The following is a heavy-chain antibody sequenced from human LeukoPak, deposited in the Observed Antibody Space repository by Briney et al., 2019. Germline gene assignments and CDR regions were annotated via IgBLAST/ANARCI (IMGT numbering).Heavy chain of an antibody. J-gene: IGHJ4*02. Sequence: GGSLRLSCTASGFPFIEYSMNWVRQVPGKGLEWIAYIGIDSGNTKYANSVRGRFTISADKTKNSLYLQMNSLRVDDTAVYYCARDHNYAFDNWGQGTLVSVAS. D-gene: IGHD1-1*01. CDR3: ARDHNYAFDN. CDR1: GFPFIEYS. V-gene: IGHV3-48*01. CDR2: IGIDSGNT.